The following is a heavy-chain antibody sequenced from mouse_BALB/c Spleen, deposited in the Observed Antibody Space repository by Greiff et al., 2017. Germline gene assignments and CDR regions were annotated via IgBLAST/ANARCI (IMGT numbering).Heavy chain of an antibody. CDR1: GFTFSDSY. CDR3: ARGSTTGGAMDY. J-gene: IGHJ4*01. CDR2: ISDGGSYT. Sequence: EVPLVESGGGLVKPGGSLKLSCAASGFTFSDSYMYLVRQTPETRLEWVASISDGGSYTYYPDSVKGRFTITRYNAKNNLYLQMSSLKSEDTAMYYCARGSTTGGAMDYWGQGTSVTVSS. V-gene: IGHV5-4*02. D-gene: IGHD1-1*01.